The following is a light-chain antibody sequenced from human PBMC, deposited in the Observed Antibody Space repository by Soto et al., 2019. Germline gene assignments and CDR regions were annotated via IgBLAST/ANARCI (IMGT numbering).Light chain of an antibody. CDR3: QQYTNWPLYT. V-gene: IGKV3-15*01. Sequence: EIVMTQSPATLSVSPGERATLSCRASQTVSSNLAWNQQKPGQAPRLLIYGAYTRATDIPARFSGSRSGTEFTLTISSLQSEDFAVYYCQQYTNWPLYTFGQGTKLQI. J-gene: IGKJ2*01. CDR2: GAY. CDR1: QTVSSN.